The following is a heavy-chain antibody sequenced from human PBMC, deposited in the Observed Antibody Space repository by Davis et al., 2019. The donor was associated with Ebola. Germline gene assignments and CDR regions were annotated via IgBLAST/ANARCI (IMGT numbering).Heavy chain of an antibody. CDR3: ASIPGYSSGWYNVDY. CDR1: GFTFSSYA. J-gene: IGHJ4*02. V-gene: IGHV3-23*01. CDR2: ISGSGGST. Sequence: GESLKISCAASGFTFSSYAMSWVRQAPGKGLEWVSAISGSGGSTYYADSVKGRFTISRDNSKNTLYLQMNSLRAEDTAVYYCASIPGYSSGWYNVDYWGQGTLVTVSS. D-gene: IGHD6-19*01.